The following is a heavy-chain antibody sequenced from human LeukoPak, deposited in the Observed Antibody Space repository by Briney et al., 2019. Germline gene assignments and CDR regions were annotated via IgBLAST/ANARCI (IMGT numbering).Heavy chain of an antibody. D-gene: IGHD4-17*01. CDR2: INPNSGGT. V-gene: IGHV1-2*02. Sequence: ASVKVSCKASGYTFTGYYMHWVRQAPGQGPEWMGWINPNSGGTNYAQKFQGRVTMTRDTSISTAYMELSRLRSDDTAVYYCAKHSIMTTDAFDIWGQGTMVTVSS. J-gene: IGHJ3*02. CDR1: GYTFTGYY. CDR3: AKHSIMTTDAFDI.